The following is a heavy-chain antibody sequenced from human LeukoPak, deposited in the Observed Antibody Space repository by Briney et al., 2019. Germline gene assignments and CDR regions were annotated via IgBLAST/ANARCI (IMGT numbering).Heavy chain of an antibody. CDR3: ARGPSKRAAAPNWFDP. Sequence: GASVKVPCKASGGTFSSYAISWVRQAPGQGLEWMGRIIPILGIANYAQKFQGRVTITADKSTSTAYMELSSLRSEDTAVYYCARGPSKRAAAPNWFDPWGQGTLVTVSS. CDR1: GGTFSSYA. V-gene: IGHV1-69*04. CDR2: IIPILGIA. J-gene: IGHJ5*02. D-gene: IGHD6-13*01.